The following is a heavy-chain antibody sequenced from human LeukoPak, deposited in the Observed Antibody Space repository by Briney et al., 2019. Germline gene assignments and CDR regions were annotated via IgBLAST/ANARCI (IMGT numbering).Heavy chain of an antibody. D-gene: IGHD3-9*01. V-gene: IGHV4-59*01. CDR2: IYYSGST. CDR1: GGSISSYY. CDR3: ARSQTYYDILTGYYPGKLDY. Sequence: SETLSLTCTVSGGSISSYYWSWIRQPPGKGLEWIGYIYYSGSTNYNPSLKSRVTISVDTSKNQISLKLSSVTAADTAVYYCARSQTYYDILTGYYPGKLDYWGQGTLVTVSS. J-gene: IGHJ4*02.